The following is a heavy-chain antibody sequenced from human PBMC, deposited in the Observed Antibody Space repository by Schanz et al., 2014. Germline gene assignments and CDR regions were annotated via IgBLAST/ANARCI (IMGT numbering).Heavy chain of an antibody. J-gene: IGHJ4*02. CDR1: GFTFTSSA. D-gene: IGHD1-1*01. V-gene: IGHV1-58*02. CDR3: ATMEGWNRRVGLVDYFDY. CDR2: IVVGSGNT. Sequence: QVQLVQSGPELKKPGTSVKVSCKASGFTFTSSAMQWVRQARGQRLEWIGWIVVGSGNTNYAQKFQERVTITRDMSTSTAYMELSSLRSEDTAVYYCATMEGWNRRVGLVDYFDYWGQGTLVTVSS.